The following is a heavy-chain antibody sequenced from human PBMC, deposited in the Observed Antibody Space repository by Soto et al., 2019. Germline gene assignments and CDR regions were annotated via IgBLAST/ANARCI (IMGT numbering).Heavy chain of an antibody. D-gene: IGHD6-13*01. Sequence: GGSLRLSCAASGFTFSSYAMHWVRQAPGKGLEWVAVISYDGSNKYYADSVKGRFTVSRDNAKNSLSLQMNSLRAGGMAVYFCAKSQEIGTHFFDSWGQGTQVTVSS. V-gene: IGHV3-30-3*02. CDR3: AKSQEIGTHFFDS. CDR1: GFTFSSYA. CDR2: ISYDGSNK. J-gene: IGHJ4*02.